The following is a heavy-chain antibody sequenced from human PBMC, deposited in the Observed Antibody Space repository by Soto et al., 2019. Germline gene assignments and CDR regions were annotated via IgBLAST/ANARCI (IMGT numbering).Heavy chain of an antibody. J-gene: IGHJ4*02. CDR2: IYYSGST. D-gene: IGHD5-18*01. CDR1: GGSISSYY. V-gene: IGHV4-59*01. Sequence: SETLSLTCTVSGGSISSYYWSWIRQPPGKGLEWIGYIYYSGSTNYNPSLKSRVTISVDTSKNQFSLKLSSVTAADTAVYYCARDNTAMASFDYWGQGTLVTVSS. CDR3: ARDNTAMASFDY.